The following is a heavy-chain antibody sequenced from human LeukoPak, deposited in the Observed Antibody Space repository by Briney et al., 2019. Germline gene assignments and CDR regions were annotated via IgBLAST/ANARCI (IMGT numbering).Heavy chain of an antibody. D-gene: IGHD2-2*01. V-gene: IGHV4-59*11. CDR3: ARAPGVEVPAAPDS. Sequence: KPSETLSLTCSVSGGSISRHFWNWIRQPPGKGLEWIGYIHHSGDTNYNPSLKTRVTMSIDTSKNHLSLSLSSVTAADTAVYYCARAPGVEVPAAPDSWGQGTLVIVSS. J-gene: IGHJ4*02. CDR2: IHHSGDT. CDR1: GGSISRHF.